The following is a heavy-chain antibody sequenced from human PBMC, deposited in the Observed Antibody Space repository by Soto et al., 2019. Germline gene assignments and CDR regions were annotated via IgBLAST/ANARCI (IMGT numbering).Heavy chain of an antibody. CDR2: IYYSGST. CDR3: ARSRYTSGWWTPPFDY. D-gene: IGHD6-19*01. Sequence: SETLSLTCTVSGGSISSGCYYWSWIRQHPGKGLEWIGYIYYSGSTNYNPSLKSRVTISVDTSKNQFSLKLTSVTAADTAVYYCARSRYTSGWWTPPFDYWGQGTLVTVSS. V-gene: IGHV4-61*01. J-gene: IGHJ4*02. CDR1: GGSISSGCYY.